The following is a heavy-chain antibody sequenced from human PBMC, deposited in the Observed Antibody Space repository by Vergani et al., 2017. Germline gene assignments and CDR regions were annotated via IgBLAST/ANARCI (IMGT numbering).Heavy chain of an antibody. J-gene: IGHJ6*02. CDR1: GGTFSSYA. Sequence: QVQLVQSGAEVKKPGSSVKVSCKASGGTFSSYAISWVRQAPGQGLEWMGGIIPIFGTANYAQKFQGRVTITADESTSTAYMELSSLRSEDTAVYYCASLADCSGGSGYYYYYGMDVWGQGTTVTVSS. CDR3: ASLADCSGGSGYYYYYGMDV. CDR2: IIPIFGTA. V-gene: IGHV1-69*12. D-gene: IGHD2-15*01.